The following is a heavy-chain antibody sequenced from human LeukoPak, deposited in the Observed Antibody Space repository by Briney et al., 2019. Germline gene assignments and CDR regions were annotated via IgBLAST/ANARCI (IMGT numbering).Heavy chain of an antibody. D-gene: IGHD3-22*01. CDR3: ARGLRSSSGYYEMLSYYYYMDV. V-gene: IGHV1-18*01. CDR1: GYTFTSYG. J-gene: IGHJ6*03. Sequence: GASVKVSCKASGYTFTSYGISWVRQAPGQGLEWMGWISAYNGNTNYAQKLQGRVTMTTDTSTSTAYMELSSLRSEDTAVYYCARGLRSSSGYYEMLSYYYYMDVWGKGTTVTVSS. CDR2: ISAYNGNT.